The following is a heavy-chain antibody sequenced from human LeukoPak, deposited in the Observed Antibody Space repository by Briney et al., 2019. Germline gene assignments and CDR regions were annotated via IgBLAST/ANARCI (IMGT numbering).Heavy chain of an antibody. Sequence: ASVKVSCKASGYTFTGYYMHWVRQAPGQGLEWMGRINPNSGGTNYAQKFRGRVTMTRDTSISTAYMELSRLRSDDTAVYYCARASYSSGRPFFDYWGQGTLVTVSS. CDR3: ARASYSSGRPFFDY. D-gene: IGHD6-19*01. CDR2: INPNSGGT. J-gene: IGHJ4*02. CDR1: GYTFTGYY. V-gene: IGHV1-2*06.